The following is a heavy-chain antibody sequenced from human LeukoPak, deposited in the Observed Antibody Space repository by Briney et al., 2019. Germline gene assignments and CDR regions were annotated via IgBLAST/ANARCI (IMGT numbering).Heavy chain of an antibody. CDR2: IYYSGST. V-gene: IGHV4-59*01. CDR3: AREGGMGFDY. D-gene: IGHD6-13*01. J-gene: IGHJ4*02. CDR1: GGSISSYY. Sequence: SETLSLTCTISGGSISSYYWNWIRQPPGKGLEWIGYIYYSGSTNYNPSLKSRVTISVDTSKNQFSLKLSSVTAADTAVYYCAREGGMGFDYWGQGTLVTVSS.